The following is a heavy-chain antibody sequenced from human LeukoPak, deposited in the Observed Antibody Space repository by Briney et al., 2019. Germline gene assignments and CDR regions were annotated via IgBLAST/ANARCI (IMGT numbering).Heavy chain of an antibody. Sequence: SETLSLTCTVSGYSISSGYYWGWIRQPPGKGLEWIGSIYHSGSTYYNPSLKSRVTISVDTSKNQFSLKLSSVTAADTAVYYCARRPPGRSGSYFVFDYWGQGTLVTVSS. CDR2: IYHSGST. V-gene: IGHV4-38-2*02. CDR1: GYSISSGYY. CDR3: ARRPPGRSGSYFVFDY. J-gene: IGHJ4*02. D-gene: IGHD3-10*01.